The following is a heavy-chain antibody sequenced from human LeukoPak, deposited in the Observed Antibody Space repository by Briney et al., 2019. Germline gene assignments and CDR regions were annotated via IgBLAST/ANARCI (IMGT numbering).Heavy chain of an antibody. V-gene: IGHV1-2*02. Sequence: VASVKVSCKASGYTFTGYYMHWVRQAPGQGLEWMGWINPNSGGTNYAQKFQGRVTMTRDTSISTAYMELSRLRSDDTAVYYCASGLWVTAIEEGPIGNNDYWGQGTLVTVSS. CDR1: GYTFTGYY. D-gene: IGHD2-21*02. CDR2: INPNSGGT. J-gene: IGHJ4*02. CDR3: ASGLWVTAIEEGPIGNNDY.